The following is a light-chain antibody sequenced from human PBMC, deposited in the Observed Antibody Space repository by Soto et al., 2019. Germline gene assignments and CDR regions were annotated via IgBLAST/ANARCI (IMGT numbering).Light chain of an antibody. J-gene: IGLJ1*01. Sequence: QSVLTQPPSASGSPGQSVTISCTGTSSDVGGYKYVSWHQQHPGKAPQLIIYEVSQRPSGVPDRFSGSKSGNTASLTVSGLQAEDEADYFCSSYAVSNIYVFGTGTQLTVL. CDR3: SSYAVSNIYV. V-gene: IGLV2-8*01. CDR2: EVS. CDR1: SSDVGGYKY.